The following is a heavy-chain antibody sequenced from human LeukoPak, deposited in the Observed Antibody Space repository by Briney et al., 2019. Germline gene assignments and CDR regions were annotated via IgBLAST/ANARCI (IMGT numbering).Heavy chain of an antibody. J-gene: IGHJ6*02. CDR3: ARDEGFILAVAGFYYYGMDV. V-gene: IGHV3-23*01. CDR1: GFTFSSYA. Sequence: GGSLRLSCAASGFTFSSYAMSWVRQAPGKGLEWVSAISGSGGSTYYADSVKGRFTISRDNAKNSLYLQMNSLRAEDTAVYYCARDEGFILAVAGFYYYGMDVWGQGTTVTVSS. CDR2: ISGSGGST. D-gene: IGHD6-19*01.